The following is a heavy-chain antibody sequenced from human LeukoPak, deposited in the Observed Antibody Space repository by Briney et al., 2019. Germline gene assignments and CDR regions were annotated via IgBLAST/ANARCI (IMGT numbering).Heavy chain of an antibody. CDR2: ISYDGNGK. J-gene: IGHJ4*02. V-gene: IGHV3-30*18. CDR1: GFTFSTYG. D-gene: IGHD5-12*01. Sequence: PGGSLRLSCAASGFTFSTYGMHWVRQAPGKGLEWVAVISYDGNGKYYADSVKGRFTISRDNSKNTFNLQMNSLRAEDTALYFCAKDSGSGYNSQDYWGQGTLVTVSS. CDR3: AKDSGSGYNSQDY.